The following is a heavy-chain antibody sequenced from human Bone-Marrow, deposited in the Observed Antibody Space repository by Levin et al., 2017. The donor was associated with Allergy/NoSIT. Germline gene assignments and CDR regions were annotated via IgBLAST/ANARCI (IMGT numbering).Heavy chain of an antibody. CDR1: GYTFINYY. Sequence: PAASVKVSCKTSGYTFINYYLHWVREAPGQGLEWMGIVNPSSGITTYAQKFEGRVSMTRDTSSSTVYMELSSLTADDTAVYFCARGENSLNDAFDMWGQGTMVIVSS. CDR2: VNPSSGIT. V-gene: IGHV1-46*01. J-gene: IGHJ3*02. CDR3: ARGENSLNDAFDM. D-gene: IGHD2/OR15-2a*01.